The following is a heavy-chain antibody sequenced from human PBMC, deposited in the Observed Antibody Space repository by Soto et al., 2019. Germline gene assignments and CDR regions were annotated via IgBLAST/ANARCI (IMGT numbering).Heavy chain of an antibody. V-gene: IGHV3-33*01. Sequence: QVQLVESGGGVVQPGRSLRLSCAASGFTFSNYGMHWVRQAPGKGLEWVAIIWYDGSNKYYADSVKGRFTISRDNSKNTLYLQMTSLRAEDTAVYYCARGSSRELEYWGQGTLVTVSS. D-gene: IGHD1-1*01. CDR1: GFTFSNYG. CDR2: IWYDGSNK. J-gene: IGHJ4*02. CDR3: ARGSSRELEY.